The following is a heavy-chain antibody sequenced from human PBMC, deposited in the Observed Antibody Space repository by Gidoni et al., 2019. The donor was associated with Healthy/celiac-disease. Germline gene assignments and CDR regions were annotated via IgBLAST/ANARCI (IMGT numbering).Heavy chain of an antibody. V-gene: IGHV3-23*01. Sequence: EVQLLESGGGLVQPGGSLRLSCAAYGFTFSSYAMSWVRQAPGKGLEWVSAISGSGGSTYYADSVKGRFTISRDNSKNTLYLQMNSLRAEDTAVYYCAKDPSSSSSFYYYMDVWGKGTTVTVSS. CDR3: AKDPSSSSSFYYYMDV. D-gene: IGHD6-6*01. CDR2: ISGSGGST. J-gene: IGHJ6*03. CDR1: GFTFSSYA.